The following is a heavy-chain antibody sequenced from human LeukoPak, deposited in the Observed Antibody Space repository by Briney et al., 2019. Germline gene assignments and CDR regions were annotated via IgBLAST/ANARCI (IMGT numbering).Heavy chain of an antibody. D-gene: IGHD3-22*01. Sequence: SETLSLTCTVSGDSISSYYWSWIRQPPGKGLEWIGHIYYSGSTNYSPSLKSRVTISVDTSKNQFSLKLSSVTAADTAVYYCARSERIIMILGGAFDIWGQGTVVTVSS. CDR2: IYYSGST. CDR3: ARSERIIMILGGAFDI. V-gene: IGHV4-59*08. CDR1: GDSISSYY. J-gene: IGHJ3*02.